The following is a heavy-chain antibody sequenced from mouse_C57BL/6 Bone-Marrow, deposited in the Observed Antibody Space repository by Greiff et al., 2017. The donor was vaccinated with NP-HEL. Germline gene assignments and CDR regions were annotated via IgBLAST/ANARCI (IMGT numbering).Heavy chain of an antibody. D-gene: IGHD1-1*01. CDR3: AKDYGSIYCYYAMDY. J-gene: IGHJ4*01. V-gene: IGHV1-72*01. Sequence: QVQLQQPGAELVKPGASVKLSCKASGYTFPSYWMHWVKQRPGRGLEWIGRIDPNSGGAKYNEQFTSKATLTVDKPSSTAYMQLSSLTSEDSAVYYCAKDYGSIYCYYAMDYWGQGTSVTVSS. CDR2: IDPNSGGA. CDR1: GYTFPSYW.